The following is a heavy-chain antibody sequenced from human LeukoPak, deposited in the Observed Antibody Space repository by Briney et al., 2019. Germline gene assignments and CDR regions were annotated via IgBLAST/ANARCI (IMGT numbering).Heavy chain of an antibody. D-gene: IGHD3-16*01. J-gene: IGHJ4*02. CDR1: GFTVSSNY. Sequence: GGSLRLSCAASGFTVSSNYMSWVRQAPGKGLEWVSVLYSGGNTYYADSVKGRFTVSRDNSENTLYLQMNSLRAEDTAVYYCAEDPSPDYVLAYYFDYWGQGTLVTVSS. CDR2: LYSGGNT. V-gene: IGHV3-53*05. CDR3: AEDPSPDYVLAYYFDY.